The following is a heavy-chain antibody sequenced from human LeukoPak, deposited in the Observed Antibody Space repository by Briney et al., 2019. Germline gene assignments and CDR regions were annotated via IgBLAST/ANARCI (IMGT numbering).Heavy chain of an antibody. J-gene: IGHJ4*02. CDR1: GGSFSGYY. V-gene: IGHV4-34*01. CDR3: ARGRGYGDYRGIRYFDY. CDR2: INHSGST. D-gene: IGHD4-17*01. Sequence: SETLSLTCAVYGGSFSGYYWSWIRQPPGKGLEWTGEINHSGSTNYNPSLKSRVTISVDTSKNQFSLKLSSVTAADTAVYYCARGRGYGDYRGIRYFDYWGQGTLVTVSS.